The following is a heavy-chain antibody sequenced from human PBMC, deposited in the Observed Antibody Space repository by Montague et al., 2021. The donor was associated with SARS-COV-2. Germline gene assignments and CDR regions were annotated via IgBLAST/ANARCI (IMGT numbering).Heavy chain of an antibody. V-gene: IGHV4-4*02. CDR1: GGSISSSNW. J-gene: IGHJ6*02. CDR2: IYHSGST. D-gene: IGHD5-12*01. Sequence: SETLSLTCAVSGGSISSSNWWSWVRQPPGKGLEWIGEIYHSGSTNYNPSLKSRVTISVDKSKNQFSLKLSSVTAADTAVYYCARERIEYSGYDLDYYYYGLAVWAKGPRSPSP. CDR3: ARERIEYSGYDLDYYYYGLAV.